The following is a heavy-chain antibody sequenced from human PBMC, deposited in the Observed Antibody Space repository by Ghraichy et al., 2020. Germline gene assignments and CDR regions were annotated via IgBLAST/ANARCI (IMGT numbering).Heavy chain of an antibody. CDR3: AKGHGSSGIRPSIDY. D-gene: IGHD3-22*01. J-gene: IGHJ4*02. CDR2: ISGSGGST. Sequence: GGSLRLSCAASGFTFSSYAMSWVRQAPGKGLEWVSAISGSGGSTYYADSVKGRFTISRDNSKNTLYLQMNSLRAEDTAVYYCAKGHGSSGIRPSIDYWGQGTLVTVSS. CDR1: GFTFSSYA. V-gene: IGHV3-23*01.